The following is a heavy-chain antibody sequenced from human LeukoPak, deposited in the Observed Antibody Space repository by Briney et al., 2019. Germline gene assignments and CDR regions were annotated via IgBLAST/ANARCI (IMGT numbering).Heavy chain of an antibody. V-gene: IGHV1-46*01. J-gene: IGHJ6*02. D-gene: IGHD4-17*01. CDR2: INSSGGRT. CDR1: GYTFTSYY. CDR3: ARGVGYGDYSSYYYYYYGMDV. Sequence: GASVKVSCKASGYTFTSYYMHWVRQAPGQGLEWMGIINSSGGRTSYAQKFQGRVTMTRDTSTSTAYMELRSLRSDDTAVYYCARGVGYGDYSSYYYYYYGMDVWGQGTTVTVSS.